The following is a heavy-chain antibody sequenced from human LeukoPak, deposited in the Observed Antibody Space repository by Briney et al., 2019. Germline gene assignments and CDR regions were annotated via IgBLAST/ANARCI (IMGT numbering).Heavy chain of an antibody. V-gene: IGHV4-4*07. D-gene: IGHD2-8*02. CDR2: IYTSGST. CDR3: ARNYCTGGVCYVPGWFDP. CDR1: GGSISSYY. Sequence: PSETLSLTCTVSGGSISSYYWSWIRQPAGKGLEWIGRIYTSGSTNYNPSLKSRVTMSVGTSKNQFSLKLSSVTAADTAVYYCARNYCTGGVCYVPGWFDPWGQGTLVTVSS. J-gene: IGHJ5*02.